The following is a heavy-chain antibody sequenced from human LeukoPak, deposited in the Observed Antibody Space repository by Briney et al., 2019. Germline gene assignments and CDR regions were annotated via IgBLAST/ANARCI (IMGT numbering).Heavy chain of an antibody. CDR2: ISYMGGP. D-gene: IGHD2/OR15-2a*01. CDR3: ARLTKFLTTYYPTP. J-gene: IGHJ5*02. Sequence: PSETLSLTCTVSGGSISSSDTYWGWIRQPPGKGLEWIGSISYMGGPYHNPSLRSRVTISLDTSKSQFSLKLISVTASDTAVYYCARLTKFLTTYYPTPWGQGTLVAVSS. CDR1: GGSISSSDTY. V-gene: IGHV4-39*07.